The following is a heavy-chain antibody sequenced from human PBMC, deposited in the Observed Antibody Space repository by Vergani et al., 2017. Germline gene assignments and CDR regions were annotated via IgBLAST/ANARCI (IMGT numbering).Heavy chain of an antibody. J-gene: IGHJ5*01. CDR1: GYTITDYY. D-gene: IGHD4-17*01. CDR2: INPNSGGT. V-gene: IGHV1-2*02. CDR3: ARGRPYGGWFDS. Sequence: QVHLVQSGSEVKKPGASVKVSCKASGYTITDYYIHWVRHAPGQRLEWMGWINPNSGGTEYAQKFQSRVTMTWDTSTTTAYVDLSSLRSDDTAVYYCARGRPYGGWFDSWGQGTLVTVSS.